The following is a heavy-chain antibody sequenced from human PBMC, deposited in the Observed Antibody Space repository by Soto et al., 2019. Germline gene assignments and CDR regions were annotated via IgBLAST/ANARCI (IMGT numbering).Heavy chain of an antibody. CDR1: GGSISSYY. D-gene: IGHD3-10*01. CDR2: ISYIGST. J-gene: IGHJ4*02. CDR3: ARGRASSYYNFDY. Sequence: SETLSLTCTVSGGSISSYYWSWIRQPPGKGLDWIGYISYIGSTNYNPSLKSRVTMSVDTSKNQFSLKLSSVTAADTAVYYCARGRASSYYNFDYWGQGTLVTVSS. V-gene: IGHV4-59*01.